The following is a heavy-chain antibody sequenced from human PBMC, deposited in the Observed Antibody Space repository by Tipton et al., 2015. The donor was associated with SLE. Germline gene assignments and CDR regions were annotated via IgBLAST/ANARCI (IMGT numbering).Heavy chain of an antibody. D-gene: IGHD1-1*01. Sequence: TLSLTCTVSGGPVSSGSYYWSWIRQPPGKGLEWIGYIYYSGSTNYNPSLKSRVTISVDTSKNQFSLKLSSVTAADTAVYYCAREGERRGAFDIWGQGTVVTVSS. CDR3: AREGERRGAFDI. V-gene: IGHV4-61*01. CDR2: IYYSGST. CDR1: GGPVSSGSYY. J-gene: IGHJ3*02.